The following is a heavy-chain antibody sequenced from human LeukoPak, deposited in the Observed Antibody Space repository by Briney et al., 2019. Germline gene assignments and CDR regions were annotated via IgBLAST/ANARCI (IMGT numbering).Heavy chain of an antibody. D-gene: IGHD3-3*01. Sequence: LSLTCTVSGGSISSGGYYWSLIRQHPGKGLEWIGYIYYSGSTYYNPSLKSRVTISVDTSKNQFSLKLSSVTAADTAVYYCARDRLTIFGVAHAFDIWGQGTMVTVSS. CDR3: ARDRLTIFGVAHAFDI. J-gene: IGHJ3*02. V-gene: IGHV4-31*03. CDR2: IYYSGST. CDR1: GGSISSGGYY.